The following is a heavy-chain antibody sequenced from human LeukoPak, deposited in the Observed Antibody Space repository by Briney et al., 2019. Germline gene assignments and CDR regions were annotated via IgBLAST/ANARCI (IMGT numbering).Heavy chain of an antibody. Sequence: PGGSLRLSCAASGFTFSSYAMSWVRQAPGKGLEWVSAISGSGGSTYYADSVKGRFTISRDNSKNTLYLQMNSLRAEDTAVYYCARPSYCSNNVCRDYNWFDPWGQGTLVTVSS. D-gene: IGHD2-2*01. CDR1: GFTFSSYA. V-gene: IGHV3-23*01. J-gene: IGHJ5*02. CDR2: ISGSGGST. CDR3: ARPSYCSNNVCRDYNWFDP.